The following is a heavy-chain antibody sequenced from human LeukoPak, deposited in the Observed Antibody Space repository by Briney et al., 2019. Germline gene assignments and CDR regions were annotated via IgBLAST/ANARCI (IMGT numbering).Heavy chain of an antibody. D-gene: IGHD2-21*02. CDR2: IWYDGSNK. Sequence: GGSLRLSCAASGFTFSSYGMHWVRQAPGKGLEWVAVIWYDGSNKYYADSVKGRFTISRDNSKNTLYLQMNSLRAEDTAVYYCARVSGLVVTALDAFDIWGQGTMVTVSS. V-gene: IGHV3-33*01. CDR3: ARVSGLVVTALDAFDI. J-gene: IGHJ3*02. CDR1: GFTFSSYG.